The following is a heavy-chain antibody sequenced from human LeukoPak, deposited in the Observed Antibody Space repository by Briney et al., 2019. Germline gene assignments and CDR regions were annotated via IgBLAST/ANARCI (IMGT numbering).Heavy chain of an antibody. CDR3: ARRYCSSTSCANDAFDI. CDR2: IYYSGST. V-gene: IGHV4-30-4*01. CDR1: GGSISSGDYY. J-gene: IGHJ3*02. Sequence: SETLSLTCTVSGGSISSGDYYWSWIRQPPGKGLEWIGYIYYSGSTYYNPSLKSRVTISVDTSKNQFSLKLSSVTAADTAVYYCARRYCSSTSCANDAFDIWGQGTMVTVSS. D-gene: IGHD2-2*01.